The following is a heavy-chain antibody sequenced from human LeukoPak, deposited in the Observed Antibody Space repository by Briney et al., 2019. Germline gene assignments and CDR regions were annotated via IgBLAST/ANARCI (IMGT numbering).Heavy chain of an antibody. CDR3: AKDGFYGDGGYFDY. J-gene: IGHJ4*02. D-gene: IGHD4-17*01. CDR1: GFTFSSYG. Sequence: GGSLRLSCAASGFTFSSYGMSWVRQAPGKGLEWVSAISGSGGSTYYADSVKGRFTISRDNSKNTLYLQMNSLRAEDTAVYYCAKDGFYGDGGYFDYWGQGTLVTVSS. V-gene: IGHV3-23*01. CDR2: ISGSGGST.